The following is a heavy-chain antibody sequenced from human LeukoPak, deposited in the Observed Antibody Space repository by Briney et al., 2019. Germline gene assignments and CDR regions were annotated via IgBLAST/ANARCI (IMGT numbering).Heavy chain of an antibody. Sequence: PGGSLRLSCAASGFTFSSYAMSWVRQAPGKGLEWVSAISGSRGSTYYADSVKGRFTISRDNSKNTLYLQMNSLRAEDTAVYYXXKXXKXXLXYFXXLLGRYXXXYWGQGTXVTXS. V-gene: IGHV3-23*01. CDR2: ISGSRGST. J-gene: IGHJ4*02. CDR1: GFTFSSYA. CDR3: XKXXKXXLXYFXXLLGRYXXXY. D-gene: IGHD3-9*01.